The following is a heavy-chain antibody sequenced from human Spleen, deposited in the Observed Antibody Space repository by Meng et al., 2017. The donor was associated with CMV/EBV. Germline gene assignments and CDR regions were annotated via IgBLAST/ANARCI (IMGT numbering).Heavy chain of an antibody. CDR1: SISRSSYY. CDR3: ARFESTMVRGVMGIDY. Sequence: SISRSSYYWGWIRQPPGKGLEWIGSIYYSGSTYDNPSLKSRVTISVDTSKNQFSLKLSSVTAADTAVYYCARFESTMVRGVMGIDYWGQGTLVTVSS. J-gene: IGHJ4*02. V-gene: IGHV4-39*07. D-gene: IGHD3-10*01. CDR2: IYYSGST.